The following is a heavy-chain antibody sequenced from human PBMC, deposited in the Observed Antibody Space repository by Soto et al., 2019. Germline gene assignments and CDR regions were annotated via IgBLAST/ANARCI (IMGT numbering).Heavy chain of an antibody. V-gene: IGHV4-30-4*01. CDR2: IYYSGST. D-gene: IGHD3-10*01. CDR3: ARVPEGGLLCFGAPPFDP. Sequence: SETLSLTCTVSGGSISSGDYYWSWIRQPPGKGLEWIGYIYYSGSTYYNPSLKSRVTISVDTSKNQFSLKLSSVTAADTAVYYCARVPEGGLLCFGAPPFDPWGQGTLVTVSS. J-gene: IGHJ5*02. CDR1: GGSISSGDYY.